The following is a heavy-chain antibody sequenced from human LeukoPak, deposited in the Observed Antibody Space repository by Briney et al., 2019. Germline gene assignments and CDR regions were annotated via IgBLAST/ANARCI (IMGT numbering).Heavy chain of an antibody. Sequence: SETLSLTCTVSGGSISSYYWSWIRQPAGKGLEWIGRIYTSGSTNYNPSLKSRVTMSVDTSKNQFSLKLSSVTAADTAVYYCARGHRLRWLPNWFDPWGQGTLVTVSS. V-gene: IGHV4-4*07. CDR3: ARGHRLRWLPNWFDP. J-gene: IGHJ5*02. D-gene: IGHD4-17*01. CDR2: IYTSGST. CDR1: GGSISSYY.